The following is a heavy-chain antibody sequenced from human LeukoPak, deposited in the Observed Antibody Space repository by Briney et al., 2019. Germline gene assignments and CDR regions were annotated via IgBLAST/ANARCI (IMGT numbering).Heavy chain of an antibody. V-gene: IGHV3-30*14. Sequence: GRSLRLSCAASGFTFSSYAMHWVRQAPGKGLEWVAFIRYDGSNKYYADSVKGRFTISRDNSKNTLYLQMNSLRAEDTAVYYCARGGVANTAYYFDYWGQGTLVTVSS. CDR3: ARGGVANTAYYFDY. CDR1: GFTFSSYA. D-gene: IGHD5-18*01. J-gene: IGHJ4*02. CDR2: IRYDGSNK.